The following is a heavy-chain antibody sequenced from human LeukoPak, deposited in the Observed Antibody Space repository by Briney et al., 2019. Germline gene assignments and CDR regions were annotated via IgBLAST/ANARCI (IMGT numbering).Heavy chain of an antibody. J-gene: IGHJ4*02. V-gene: IGHV1-2*04. D-gene: IGHD3-3*02. CDR1: GYTFTGYY. CDR3: ARAANHFWSGYYQHYFDY. CDR2: INPNSGGT. Sequence: ASVKVSCKASGYTFTGYYMHWVRQAPGQGLEWMGWINPNSGGTNYAQKFQGWVTMTRDTSISTAYMELSRLRSDDTAVYYCARAANHFWSGYYQHYFDYWGQGTLVTVSS.